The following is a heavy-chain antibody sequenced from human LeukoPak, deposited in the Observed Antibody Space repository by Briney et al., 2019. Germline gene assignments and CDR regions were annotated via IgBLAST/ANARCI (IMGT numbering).Heavy chain of an antibody. CDR1: GGSISSGGYS. V-gene: IGHV4-30-2*02. D-gene: IGHD3-22*01. Sequence: SQTLSLTCAVSGGSISSGGYSWSWIRQPPGKGLEWIGYIYHSGSTYYNPSLKSRVTISVDRSKNQFSLKLSSVTAADTAVYYCASIPPPSYYYDSSGYDDAFDIWGQGKMVTVSS. CDR3: ASIPPPSYYYDSSGYDDAFDI. CDR2: IYHSGST. J-gene: IGHJ3*02.